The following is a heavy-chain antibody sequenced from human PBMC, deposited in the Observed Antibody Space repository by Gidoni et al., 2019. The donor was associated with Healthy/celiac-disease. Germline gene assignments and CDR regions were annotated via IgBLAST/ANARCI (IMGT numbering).Heavy chain of an antibody. CDR3: ARPARRGVIYAFDI. V-gene: IGHV3-30-3*01. Sequence: VVQPGRSLRLSCAASGFTVSSYAMHGVRQAPGKGLEWVAVISYDGINKYYADSVKGRFTISRDNSKNTLYLQMNSLRAEDTAVYYCARPARRGVIYAFDIWGQGTMVTVSS. J-gene: IGHJ3*02. D-gene: IGHD3-10*01. CDR2: ISYDGINK. CDR1: GFTVSSYA.